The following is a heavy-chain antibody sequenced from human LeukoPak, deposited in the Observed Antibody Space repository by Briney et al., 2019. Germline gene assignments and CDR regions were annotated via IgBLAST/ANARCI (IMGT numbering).Heavy chain of an antibody. CDR1: GGSISSSSNY. D-gene: IGHD3-22*01. CDR2: IYYSGST. J-gene: IGHJ4*02. CDR3: ARDISDYYDSSGYHIDY. Sequence: SETLSLTCTVSGGSISSSSNYWGWIRQPPGKGLEWIGSIYYSGSTYYNPSLKSRVTISVDTSKNQFSLKLSSVTAADTAVYYCARDISDYYDSSGYHIDYWGQGTLVTVSS. V-gene: IGHV4-39*07.